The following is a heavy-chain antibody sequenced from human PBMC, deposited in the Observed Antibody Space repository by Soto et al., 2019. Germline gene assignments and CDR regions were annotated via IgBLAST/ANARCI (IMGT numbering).Heavy chain of an antibody. CDR1: GFTFSSYA. CDR2: ISYDGSNK. J-gene: IGHJ3*02. V-gene: IGHV3-30-3*01. Sequence: PGGSLRLSCAASGFTFSSYAMHWVRQAPGQGLEWVAVISYDGSNKYYADSVKGRFTISRDNSKNTLYLQMNSLRAEDTAVYYCARDTGSYGYFSAFDIWGQGTMVTVSS. D-gene: IGHD5-18*01. CDR3: ARDTGSYGYFSAFDI.